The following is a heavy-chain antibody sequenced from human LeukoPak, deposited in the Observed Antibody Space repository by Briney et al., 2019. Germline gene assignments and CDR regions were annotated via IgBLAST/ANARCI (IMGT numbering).Heavy chain of an antibody. Sequence: SETLSLTCTVSGGSINNYYWSWIRQPAGKGLEWLGRIYTHGSPNFNPYLKCPVTMSVDTSKDQFSLKLSSVPAADTAVYYCARGRYCSADICSGGDAFDIWGQGTMVSVSS. CDR1: GGSINNYY. J-gene: IGHJ3*02. CDR2: IYTHGSP. V-gene: IGHV4-4*07. D-gene: IGHD2-15*01. CDR3: ARGRYCSADICSGGDAFDI.